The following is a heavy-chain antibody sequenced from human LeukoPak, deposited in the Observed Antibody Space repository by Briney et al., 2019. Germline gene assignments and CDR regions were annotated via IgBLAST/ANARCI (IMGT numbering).Heavy chain of an antibody. D-gene: IGHD2-21*02. CDR3: AKGGAAATDAPHGGVVTATLDGYDI. V-gene: IGHV3-23*01. J-gene: IGHJ3*02. Sequence: GGSLRLSCAASGFPFSAFAMSWVRQVPGKGLEYVATVSGSGSRTFYADSVKGRFTISRDNSKKTLYVHMHSLRVEDTAIYYCAKGGAAATDAPHGGVVTATLDGYDIWGQGTLVTVSS. CDR2: VSGSGSRT. CDR1: GFPFSAFA.